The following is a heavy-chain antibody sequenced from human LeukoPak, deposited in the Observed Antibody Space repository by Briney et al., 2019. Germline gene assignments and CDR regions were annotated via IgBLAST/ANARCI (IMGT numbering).Heavy chain of an antibody. V-gene: IGHV3-53*01. J-gene: IGHJ3*02. D-gene: IGHD3-9*01. CDR1: GFTVSDHY. CDR2: IYSGGST. Sequence: AGGSLRLSCAASGFTVSDHYMTWVRQAPGKGLEWVSVIYSGGSTDYADSVKGRFTISRGNSKNTLYLQMNSLRVEDTAVYYCARSSHYDILTGYSEEDAFDIWGQGTMVTVSS. CDR3: ARSSHYDILTGYSEEDAFDI.